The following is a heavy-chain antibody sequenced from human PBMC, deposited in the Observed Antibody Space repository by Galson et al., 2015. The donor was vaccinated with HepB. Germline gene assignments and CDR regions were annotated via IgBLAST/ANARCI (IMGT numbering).Heavy chain of an antibody. Sequence: SVKVSCKASGYTFTGYYLFWVRQAPGQGLEWMGWINPYSGATNYAQRFQGRVTMTRDTSISTVYMELSRLRSDDTAVYYCARAIDPWELMAFGSWGQGTLVTVSS. CDR3: ARAIDPWELMAFGS. J-gene: IGHJ4*02. CDR2: INPYSGAT. CDR1: GYTFTGYY. D-gene: IGHD1-26*01. V-gene: IGHV1-2*02.